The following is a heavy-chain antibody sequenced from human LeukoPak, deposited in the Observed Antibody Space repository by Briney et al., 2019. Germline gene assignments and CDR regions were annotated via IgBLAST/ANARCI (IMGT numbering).Heavy chain of an antibody. CDR1: GFTFSTYW. D-gene: IGHD5-24*01. J-gene: IGHJ4*02. CDR2: IKQDGSET. CDR3: ANGDGFDY. V-gene: IGHV3-7*01. Sequence: GGSLRLSCATSGFTFSTYWMSWVRQAPGKRLEWVANIKQDGSETYYADSVKGRFTIFRDNAKNSLYLQMDSLRVEDTAVYYCANGDGFDYWGQGTLVIVSS.